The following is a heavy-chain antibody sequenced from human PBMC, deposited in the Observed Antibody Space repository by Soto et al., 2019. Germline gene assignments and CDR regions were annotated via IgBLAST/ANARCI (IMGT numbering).Heavy chain of an antibody. V-gene: IGHV3-74*01. D-gene: IGHD2-2*01. Sequence: EVLLVESGGGVVQPGGSLRLSCAASGFTLNNYWMHWVRQAPGKGLEWVSRINIDGRSTTYADSVKGRFSISRYDAKNTLFLQMNSLRAEDTAVYYCARDWRSNRWYYFDSWGQGTLVTVSS. J-gene: IGHJ5*01. CDR1: GFTLNNYW. CDR3: ARDWRSNRWYYFDS. CDR2: INIDGRST.